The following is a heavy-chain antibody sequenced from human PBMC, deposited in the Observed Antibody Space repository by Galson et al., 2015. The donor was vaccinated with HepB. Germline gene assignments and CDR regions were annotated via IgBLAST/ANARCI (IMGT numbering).Heavy chain of an antibody. V-gene: IGHV3-73*01. Sequence: SLRLSCAASGFTFSASAMHWVRRASGKGLEWVGRIRSKPNDYATAYAASVKGRFTVSRDDSKNTAYLQMNSLKTEDTAVYYCTRHDYWGPGTLVTVSS. CDR3: TRHDY. J-gene: IGHJ4*02. CDR2: IRSKPNDYAT. CDR1: GFTFSASA.